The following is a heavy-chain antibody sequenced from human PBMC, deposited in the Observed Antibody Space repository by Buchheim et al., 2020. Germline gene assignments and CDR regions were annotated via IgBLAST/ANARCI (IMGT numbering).Heavy chain of an antibody. D-gene: IGHD7-27*01. V-gene: IGHV3-48*02. Sequence: HLLDSGGGLVQPGGSLRLSCAASDFAFSAYAMNWVRQAPGKGLEWVSYISSSSNTIYYADSVRGRFTIPRDNAKKPLHLQMNSLRDEDTAVYYCATWAFYHGVDIWGQGTT. CDR2: ISSSSNTI. J-gene: IGHJ6*02. CDR3: ATWAFYHGVDI. CDR1: DFAFSAYA.